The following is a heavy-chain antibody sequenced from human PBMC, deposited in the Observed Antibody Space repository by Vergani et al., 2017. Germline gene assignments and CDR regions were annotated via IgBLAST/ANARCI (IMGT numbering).Heavy chain of an antibody. Sequence: QLQLQESGPGLVKPSETLSLTCTVSGGSISSSSYYWGWIRQPPGKGLEWIGSIYYSGSTYYNPSLKSRVTISVDTSKNQFSLKLSFVTASDTAVYYCARLKGRSTIFGVVVNWFEPWGQGTLVTVSS. CDR2: IYYSGST. CDR3: ARLKGRSTIFGVVVNWFEP. J-gene: IGHJ5*02. V-gene: IGHV4-39*01. D-gene: IGHD3-3*01. CDR1: GGSISSSSYY.